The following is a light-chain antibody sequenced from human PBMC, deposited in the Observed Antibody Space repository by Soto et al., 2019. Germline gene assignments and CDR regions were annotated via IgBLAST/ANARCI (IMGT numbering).Light chain of an antibody. V-gene: IGKV1-39*01. J-gene: IGKJ2*01. CDR1: QTISRN. CDR2: VVS. Sequence: DIQLTQSTSSLSASVGDRVTITCRASQTISRNLNWYQQKPGEAPNLLMYVVSSLQGGVPSRFCGSASGTDYTLTISSLQPDDFATYYCQQRYSIPYTFGQGTKLEIQ. CDR3: QQRYSIPYT.